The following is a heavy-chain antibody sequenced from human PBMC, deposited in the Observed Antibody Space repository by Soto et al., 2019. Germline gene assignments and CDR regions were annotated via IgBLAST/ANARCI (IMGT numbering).Heavy chain of an antibody. CDR3: PTASRLSGGLFDY. CDR2: IKSKADGGTT. Sequence: EVQLVESGGGLVKPGGSLRLSCAASGFTFSSAWMNWVRQAPGKGLEWVGRIKSKADGGTTDYAAPVKGRFTISRDDSKNTLYLQLNSLKTEDTAVYYCPTASRLSGGLFDYWGQGTLVTVSS. V-gene: IGHV3-15*01. CDR1: GFTFSSAW. D-gene: IGHD3-10*01. J-gene: IGHJ4*02.